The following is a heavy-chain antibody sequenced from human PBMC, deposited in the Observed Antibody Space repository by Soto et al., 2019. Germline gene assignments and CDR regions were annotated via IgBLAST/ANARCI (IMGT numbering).Heavy chain of an antibody. D-gene: IGHD3-3*01. CDR2: ISYDGSNK. V-gene: IGHV3-30*18. Sequence: GGSLRLSCAASGFTFSSYGMHWVRQAPGKGLEWVAVISYDGSNKYYADSVKGRFTISRDNSKNTLYLQMNSLRAEDTAVYYCAKDRSIYDFCPMDVWGKGTTVTVSS. CDR3: AKDRSIYDFCPMDV. CDR1: GFTFSSYG. J-gene: IGHJ6*03.